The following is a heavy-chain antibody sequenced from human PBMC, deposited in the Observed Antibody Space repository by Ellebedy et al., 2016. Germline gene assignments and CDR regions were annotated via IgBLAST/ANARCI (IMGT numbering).Heavy chain of an antibody. Sequence: HTGGSLRLSCAASGFTFSMYWMHWVRQVPGKGLEWVSRIDGDGSSTKYAGSVKGRFTISRDNARNTLYLQMNSLRAEDTAVYFCARDGDHHVDLDYWGQGTLVTVSS. D-gene: IGHD5-12*01. CDR3: ARDGDHHVDLDY. CDR1: GFTFSMYW. CDR2: IDGDGSST. V-gene: IGHV3-74*01. J-gene: IGHJ4*02.